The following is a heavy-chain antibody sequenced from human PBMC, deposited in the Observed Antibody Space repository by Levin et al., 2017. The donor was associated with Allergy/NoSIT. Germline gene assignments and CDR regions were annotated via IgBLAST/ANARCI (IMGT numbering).Heavy chain of an antibody. CDR1: GGSISSSSYY. D-gene: IGHD4-17*01. J-gene: IGHJ4*02. CDR3: ARVEDYGDYVHPHGRVFDY. V-gene: IGHV4-39*07. CDR2: IYYSGST. Sequence: SQTLSLTCTVSGGSISSSSYYWGWIRQPPGKGLEWIGSIYYSGSTYYNPSLKSRVTISVDTSKNQFSLKLSSVTAADTAVYYCARVEDYGDYVHPHGRVFDYWGQGTLVTVSS.